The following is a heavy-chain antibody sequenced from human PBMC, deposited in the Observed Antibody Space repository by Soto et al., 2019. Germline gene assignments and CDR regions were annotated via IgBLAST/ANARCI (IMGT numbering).Heavy chain of an antibody. J-gene: IGHJ4*02. CDR2: ISYDGNNK. D-gene: IGHD3-22*01. CDR3: ASGDYFDSSGYSFDF. Sequence: QVLLVESGGGVVQPGQSLRLSCAASGFIFSNFAMHWVRQAPGKGLEWMAFISYDGNNKYYADSVKGQFTISRDNSKNTVYLQMQRLRAEDTALYCCASGDYFDSSGYSFDFWGQGTLVTVSS. V-gene: IGHV3-30-3*01. CDR1: GFIFSNFA.